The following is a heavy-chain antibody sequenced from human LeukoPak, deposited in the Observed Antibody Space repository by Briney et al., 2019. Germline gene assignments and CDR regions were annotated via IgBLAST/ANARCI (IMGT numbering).Heavy chain of an antibody. CDR1: GFTLSSNY. Sequence: GGSLRLTCAPAGFTLSSNYMSWVRQPPGKGLEWVSVIYSGGSTYYPDSVKGRFTISRDNSKNTLYIQMNSLRAEDTAVYYCARGYCSGGSCYLPFDYWGQGTLVTVSS. CDR2: IYSGGST. D-gene: IGHD2-15*01. V-gene: IGHV3-53*01. J-gene: IGHJ4*02. CDR3: ARGYCSGGSCYLPFDY.